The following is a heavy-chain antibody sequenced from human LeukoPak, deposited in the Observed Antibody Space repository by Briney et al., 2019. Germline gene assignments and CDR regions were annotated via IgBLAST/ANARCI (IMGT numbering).Heavy chain of an antibody. J-gene: IGHJ3*02. CDR1: GFALSHHG. CDR2: VRYDGSDK. V-gene: IGHV3-33*03. CDR3: ASGGYSGYDTFDAFDI. D-gene: IGHD5-12*01. Sequence: PGRSLRLSCIASGFALSHHGMHWVRQPPGKGLEWVAFVRYDGSDKYYADSVKGRFTISRDNAKNSVYLQMNSLRAEDTAVYYCASGGYSGYDTFDAFDIWGQGTMVTVSS.